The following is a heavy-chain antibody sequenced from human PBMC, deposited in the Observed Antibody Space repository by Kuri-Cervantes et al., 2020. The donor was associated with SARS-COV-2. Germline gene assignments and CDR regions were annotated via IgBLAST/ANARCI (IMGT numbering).Heavy chain of an antibody. V-gene: IGHV3-33*06. J-gene: IGHJ3*02. Sequence: GESLKISCAASGFTFSNYGMHWVRQAPGKGLEWVAVIWYDGSNKYYADSVKGRFTISRDNSKNTLYLQMNSLRADDTAVYYCAKGRQISIVGAIGVGDAFDIWGQGTMVTVSS. D-gene: IGHD1-26*01. CDR2: IWYDGSNK. CDR1: GFTFSNYG. CDR3: AKGRQISIVGAIGVGDAFDI.